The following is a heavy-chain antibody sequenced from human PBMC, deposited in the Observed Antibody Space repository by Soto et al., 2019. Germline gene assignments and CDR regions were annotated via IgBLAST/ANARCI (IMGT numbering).Heavy chain of an antibody. Sequence: ASVKVSCKASGYTFTGYYMHWVRQAPGQGLEWMGWINPNSGGTNYAQKFQGRVTMTRDTSISTAYVELSRLRSDDTAVYYCARAYSSSSGLNYWGQGTLVTVSS. D-gene: IGHD6-6*01. J-gene: IGHJ4*02. CDR2: INPNSGGT. CDR3: ARAYSSSSGLNY. CDR1: GYTFTGYY. V-gene: IGHV1-2*02.